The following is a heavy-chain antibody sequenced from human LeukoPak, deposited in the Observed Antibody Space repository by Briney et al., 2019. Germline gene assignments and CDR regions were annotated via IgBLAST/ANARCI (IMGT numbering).Heavy chain of an antibody. CDR3: AKWMSGDRNYWGIFDY. CDR1: GFTFSSYA. CDR2: ISSSGDKT. V-gene: IGHV3-23*01. D-gene: IGHD3-16*01. Sequence: GGSLRLSCVASGFTFSSYAMTWVRQPPGKGLEWVAAISSSGDKTYYADSVKGRFTISRDNSKTTLFLQLNGLRAGDSAVFYCAKWMSGDRNYWGIFDYWGQGTLVTVSS. J-gene: IGHJ4*02.